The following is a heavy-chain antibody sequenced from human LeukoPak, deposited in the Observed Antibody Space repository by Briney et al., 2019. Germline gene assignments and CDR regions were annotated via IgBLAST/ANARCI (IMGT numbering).Heavy chain of an antibody. J-gene: IGHJ4*02. CDR3: ATPVVPAARFDY. D-gene: IGHD2-2*01. Sequence: ASVKVSCKVSGYTLTELSMHWVRQAPGKGLEWMGGFDPEDGETIYAQKFQGRVTMTEDTSTDTACMELSSLRSEDTAVYYCATPVVPAARFDYWGQGTLVTVSS. CDR2: FDPEDGET. V-gene: IGHV1-24*01. CDR1: GYTLTELS.